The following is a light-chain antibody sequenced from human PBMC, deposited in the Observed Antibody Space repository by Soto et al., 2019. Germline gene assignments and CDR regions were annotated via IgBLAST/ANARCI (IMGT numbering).Light chain of an antibody. Sequence: EVVLKQSPGTLSLSPGERATLSCRASQSISSSYLAWYQQRPGQAPRLLIHGASSRATGIPDRFSGSGSGADFTLTISRLEPEDFAVYYCQQYGISSHTFGQGTKLEIK. J-gene: IGKJ2*01. CDR3: QQYGISSHT. V-gene: IGKV3-20*01. CDR2: GAS. CDR1: QSISSSY.